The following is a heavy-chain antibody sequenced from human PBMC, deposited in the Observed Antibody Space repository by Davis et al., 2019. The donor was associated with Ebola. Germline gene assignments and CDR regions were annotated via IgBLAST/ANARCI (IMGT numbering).Heavy chain of an antibody. Sequence: GGSLRLSCAASGFTFSGYSMNWVRQAPGKGLEWVANIKTDGSEEHYVDSVKGRFTMSRDNAKNSLYLQLDSLRDEDTAVYYCARWGLRGNYDSWSGSDYYFDYWGQGILVTVSS. CDR2: IKTDGSEE. J-gene: IGHJ4*02. V-gene: IGHV3-7*01. CDR1: GFTFSGYS. CDR3: ARWGLRGNYDSWSGSDYYFDY. D-gene: IGHD3-3*01.